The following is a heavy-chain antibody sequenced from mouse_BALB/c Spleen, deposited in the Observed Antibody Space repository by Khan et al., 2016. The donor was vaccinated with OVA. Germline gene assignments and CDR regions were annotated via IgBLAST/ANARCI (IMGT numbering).Heavy chain of an antibody. CDR1: GFTFSNYG. CDR3: ASHLTGSFAY. J-gene: IGHJ3*01. V-gene: IGHV5-6*01. Sequence: EVELVESGGDLVKPGGSLKLSCAASGFTFSNYGMSWVRQISDKRLEWVATINSDGTYTYYPDSVKGRFTISRNNAKNTLYLEMSSLKSEDTAMYYCASHLTGSFAYWGQGTLVTVSA. CDR2: INSDGTYT. D-gene: IGHD4-1*01.